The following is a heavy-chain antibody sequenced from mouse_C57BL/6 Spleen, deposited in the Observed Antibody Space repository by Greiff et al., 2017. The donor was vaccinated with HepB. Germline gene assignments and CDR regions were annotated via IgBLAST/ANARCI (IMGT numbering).Heavy chain of an antibody. CDR2: IWGDGST. D-gene: IGHD2-10*02. CDR1: GFSLTSYG. J-gene: IGHJ4*01. V-gene: IGHV2-3*01. Sequence: VHLVESGPGLVAPSQRLSIPCTVSGFSLTSYGVRWVRQPPGTGLEWLGVIWGDGSTNYHSALISSLSISKDNSKSQVVLKLNSRQTDDTATYYGAQTLEDYAMDYWGQGTSVTVSS. CDR3: AQTLEDYAMDY.